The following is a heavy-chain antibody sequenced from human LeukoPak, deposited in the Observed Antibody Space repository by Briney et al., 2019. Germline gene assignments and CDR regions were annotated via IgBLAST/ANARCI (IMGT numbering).Heavy chain of an antibody. D-gene: IGHD3-10*01. CDR2: ISAYNGHT. V-gene: IGHV1-18*01. J-gene: IGHJ4*02. CDR3: ARVSGSYSYFDY. Sequence: ASVKVSCTASGYTFISYDISWVRQAPGQGLEWMGWISAYNGHTNYAQNLQGRVTMTTDTSTSTAYMELRSLRSDDTAVYYCARVSGSYSYFDYWGQGTLVSVSS. CDR1: GYTFISYD.